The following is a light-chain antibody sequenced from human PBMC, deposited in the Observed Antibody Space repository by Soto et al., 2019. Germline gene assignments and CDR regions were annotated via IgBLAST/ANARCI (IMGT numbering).Light chain of an antibody. CDR2: ANS. V-gene: IGLV1-40*01. Sequence: QSVLAQPPSVSGAPGQRVTISCTGSSSKIGAGYDVHWYQQIPGTAPKLLIYANSFRPSGVPDRLSGSKSGTSASLAITGLQAEDEADYYCQSYDSSLSGYVFGTGTKVTVL. CDR1: SSKIGAGYD. CDR3: QSYDSSLSGYV. J-gene: IGLJ1*01.